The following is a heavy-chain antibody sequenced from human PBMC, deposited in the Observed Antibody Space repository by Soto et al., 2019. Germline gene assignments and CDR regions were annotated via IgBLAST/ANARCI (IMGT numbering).Heavy chain of an antibody. V-gene: IGHV1-18*01. CDR1: GYNFASLG. J-gene: IGHJ4*02. CDR2: ISPYNSNT. D-gene: IGHD5-12*01. Sequence: ASVKVSCKASGYNFASLGISWVRQAPGQGLEWVGWISPYNSNTNYAQKFQGRVIMTADTSTSTAYMELRSLRSDDTAVYYCARELRSGGMATILPTAYWGQGTLVTVSS. CDR3: ARELRSGGMATILPTAY.